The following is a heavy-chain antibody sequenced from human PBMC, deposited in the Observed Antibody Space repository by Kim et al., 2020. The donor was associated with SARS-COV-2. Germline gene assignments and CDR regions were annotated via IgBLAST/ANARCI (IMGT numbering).Heavy chain of an antibody. V-gene: IGHV3-30*18. CDR1: GFTFSSYG. Sequence: GGSLRLSCAASGFTFSSYGMHWVRQAPGKGLEWVAVISYDGSNKYYADSVKGRFTISRDNSKNTLYLQMNSLRAEDTAVYYCAKVPADSSWYYFDYWGQGTLVTVSS. D-gene: IGHD6-13*01. CDR3: AKVPADSSWYYFDY. CDR2: ISYDGSNK. J-gene: IGHJ4*02.